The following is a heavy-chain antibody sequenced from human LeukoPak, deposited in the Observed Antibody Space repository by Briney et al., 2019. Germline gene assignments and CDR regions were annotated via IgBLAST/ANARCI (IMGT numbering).Heavy chain of an antibody. CDR1: GFTFSNYW. V-gene: IGHV3-7*01. CDR3: ARGYTGYSSSWYIDAFDI. CDR2: INRDGSER. J-gene: IGHJ3*02. D-gene: IGHD6-13*01. Sequence: PGGSLRLSCAASGFTFSNYWMTWVRQAPGKGLEWVANINRDGSERYYADSVKGRFTISRDNSKNTPYLQMNSLRAEDTAVYYCARGYTGYSSSWYIDAFDIWGQGTMVTVSS.